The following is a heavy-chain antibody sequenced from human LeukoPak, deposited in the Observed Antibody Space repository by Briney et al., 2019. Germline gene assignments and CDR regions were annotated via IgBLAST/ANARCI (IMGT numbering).Heavy chain of an antibody. CDR1: GYTFTGYN. CDR3: ARALESCRGGSCYAYYFDN. Sequence: ASVKVSCKASGYTFTGYNMHWVRQAPGQGLEWMGWINPNSGGTDYAQKFQGRVTMTTDTSTSTAYMDLRSLRSDDTAVYYCARALESCRGGSCYAYYFDNWGQGTLVTVSS. D-gene: IGHD2-15*01. CDR2: INPNSGGT. V-gene: IGHV1-2*02. J-gene: IGHJ4*02.